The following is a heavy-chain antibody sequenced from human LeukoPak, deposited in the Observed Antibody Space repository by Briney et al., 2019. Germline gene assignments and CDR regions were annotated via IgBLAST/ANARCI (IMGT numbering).Heavy chain of an antibody. Sequence: SETLSLTCTVSGGSISSYYWSWIRQPPGKGLEWIGYIYYSGSTNYNPSLKSRVTISVATSKNQFSLKLSSVTAADTAVYYCARAGVELRRALFAYWGQGTLVTVSS. J-gene: IGHJ4*02. CDR2: IYYSGST. V-gene: IGHV4-59*01. CDR3: ARAGVELRRALFAY. D-gene: IGHD3-3*01. CDR1: GGSISSYY.